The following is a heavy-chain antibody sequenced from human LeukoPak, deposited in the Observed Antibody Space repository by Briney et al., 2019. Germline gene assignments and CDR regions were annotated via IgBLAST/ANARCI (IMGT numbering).Heavy chain of an antibody. CDR1: GFTFSSYA. V-gene: IGHV3-23*01. CDR3: AEDGIRDCSSTSCYRYGMDV. D-gene: IGHD2-2*01. J-gene: IGHJ6*02. CDR2: IRGSRVST. Sequence: GRSLRLSCAASGFTFSSYAMSWVRQAQAKGLAWVSAIRGSRVSTYYADSVKGRFTISRDNSKNTLYLQMNSLRAEDTAVFFQAEDGIRDCSSTSCYRYGMDVWGQGTTVTVSS.